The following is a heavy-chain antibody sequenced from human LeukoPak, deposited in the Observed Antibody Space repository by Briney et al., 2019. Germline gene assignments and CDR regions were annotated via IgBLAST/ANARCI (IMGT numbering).Heavy chain of an antibody. CDR2: ISPNSGGT. J-gene: IGHJ4*02. CDR3: ARPYYYDSTGYYQYYFDY. Sequence: ASVRVSCKPSGYTFTGFYIHWVRQAPGQGLEWMGWISPNSGGTDYAQRFQGRVTMTRDTSISTAYMELSSLRSDDTAVYYCARPYYYDSTGYYQYYFDYWGQGTLVTVSS. V-gene: IGHV1-2*02. CDR1: GYTFTGFY. D-gene: IGHD3-22*01.